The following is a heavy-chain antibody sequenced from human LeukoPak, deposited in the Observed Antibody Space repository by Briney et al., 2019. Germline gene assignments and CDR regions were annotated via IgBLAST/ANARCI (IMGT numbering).Heavy chain of an antibody. D-gene: IGHD1-26*01. CDR2: IWYDGDDK. V-gene: IGHV3-33*01. Sequence: GRSLRLSCAASGSIFRNYGMHWVRQAPGKGLEWVAVIWYDGDDKHYADSVKGRFTISRDNSKKTLFLQMDSLRAEDMAVYYCARSYSPGLYYLDHWGQGTLVTVSS. J-gene: IGHJ4*02. CDR3: ARSYSPGLYYLDH. CDR1: GSIFRNYG.